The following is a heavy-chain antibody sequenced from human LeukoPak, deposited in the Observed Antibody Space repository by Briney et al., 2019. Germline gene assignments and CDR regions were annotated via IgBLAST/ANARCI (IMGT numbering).Heavy chain of an antibody. V-gene: IGHV1-18*01. D-gene: IGHD3-10*02. Sequence: RASVKVSCKAYGHTFTSYGISWVRQAPGQGLEWMGWISAYNGNTNYAQKLQGRVTMNTDTSKSTAYMELRSLRSEDTAVYYCARDSPHLLLCRYDYWGQGTLVTVSS. J-gene: IGHJ4*02. CDR2: ISAYNGNT. CDR1: GHTFTSYG. CDR3: ARDSPHLLLCRYDY.